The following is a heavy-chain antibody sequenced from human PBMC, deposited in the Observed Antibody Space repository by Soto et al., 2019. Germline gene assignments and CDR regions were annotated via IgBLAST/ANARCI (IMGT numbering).Heavy chain of an antibody. CDR2: VYYSGST. Sequence: QVQLQESGPGLVKPSETLSLTCTVSGGSISSYYWSWIRQPPGKGLQWIGHVYYSGSTHYNPSLKSRVPISVDTSKHQSSLTLSSVAAADTAVYYFARGGYCSGGSCYSKYYMDDWGKGTTVTVSS. D-gene: IGHD2-15*01. CDR3: ARGGYCSGGSCYSKYYMDD. V-gene: IGHV4-59*01. CDR1: GGSISSYY. J-gene: IGHJ6*03.